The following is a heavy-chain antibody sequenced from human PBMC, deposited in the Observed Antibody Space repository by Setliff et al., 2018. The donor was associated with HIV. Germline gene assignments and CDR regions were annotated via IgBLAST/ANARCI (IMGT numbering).Heavy chain of an antibody. CDR2: INPNGGYT. Sequence: AASVKVSCKTSGYTFDGHYLHWVRQAPGQGLEWMGWINPNGGYTNYAQKFLGRVTMTQDTSFTTAYLELSRLGSDDTAVYYCARTLPQYTNLFDYWGQGTLVTVSS. J-gene: IGHJ4*02. D-gene: IGHD5-18*01. V-gene: IGHV1-2*02. CDR3: ARTLPQYTNLFDY. CDR1: GYTFDGHY.